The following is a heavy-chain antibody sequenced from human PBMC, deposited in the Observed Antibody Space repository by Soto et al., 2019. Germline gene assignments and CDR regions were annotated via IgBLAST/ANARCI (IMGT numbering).Heavy chain of an antibody. CDR1: GFTVSSNY. CDR3: ARDAAYYYDSSGYYYYYYGMDV. Sequence: PGGSLRLSCAASGFTVSSNYMSWVRQAPGKGLEWVSVIYSGGSTYYADSVKGRFTISGDNSKNTLYPQMNSLRAEDTAVYYCARDAAYYYDSSGYYYYYYGMDVWG. CDR2: IYSGGST. V-gene: IGHV3-53*01. D-gene: IGHD3-22*01. J-gene: IGHJ6*01.